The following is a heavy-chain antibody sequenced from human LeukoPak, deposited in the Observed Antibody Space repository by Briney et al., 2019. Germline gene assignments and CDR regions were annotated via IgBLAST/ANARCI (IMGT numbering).Heavy chain of an antibody. J-gene: IGHJ4*02. D-gene: IGHD3-22*01. CDR1: GYTFTVYY. V-gene: IGHV1-2*02. CDR2: INPNSGGT. CDR3: ARGSNYYDSSGLY. Sequence: ASVNVSCKASGYTFTVYYMHWVRQAPGQGLEWMGWINPNSGGTNYAQKFQGRVTMTRDTSISTAYMELSRLRSDDTAVYYCARGSNYYDSSGLYWGQGTLVTVSS.